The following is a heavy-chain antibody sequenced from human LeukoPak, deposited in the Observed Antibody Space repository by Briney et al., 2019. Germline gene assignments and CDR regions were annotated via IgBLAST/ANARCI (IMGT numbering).Heavy chain of an antibody. D-gene: IGHD6-6*01. CDR3: ARGHRNWQLVHPFDY. Sequence: SETLSLTCAVYGGSFSGYYWSWIRQPPGKGLEWIGEINHSGSTNYNPSLKSRVTISVNTSKNQFSLKLSSVTAADTAVYYCARGHRNWQLVHPFDYWGQGTLVTVSS. CDR2: INHSGST. V-gene: IGHV4-34*01. CDR1: GGSFSGYY. J-gene: IGHJ4*02.